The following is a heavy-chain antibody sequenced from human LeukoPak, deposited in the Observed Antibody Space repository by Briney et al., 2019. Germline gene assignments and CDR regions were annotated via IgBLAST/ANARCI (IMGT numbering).Heavy chain of an antibody. J-gene: IGHJ4*02. CDR1: GYTFTSYY. D-gene: IGHD2-8*01. V-gene: IGHV1-46*01. CDR3: ARDELGYCTNGVCHILDY. CDR2: INPSGGST. Sequence: ASVKVSCKASGYTFTSYYMHWVRQAPGQGLEWMGIINPSGGSTSYAQKFQGRVTMTRDMSTSTVYMELSSLRSEDTAVYYCARDELGYCTNGVCHILDYWGQGTLVTVSS.